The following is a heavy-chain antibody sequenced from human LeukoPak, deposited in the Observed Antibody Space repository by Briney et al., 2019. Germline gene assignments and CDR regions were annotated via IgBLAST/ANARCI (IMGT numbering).Heavy chain of an antibody. CDR1: GGSISSYY. CDR2: IYYSGST. D-gene: IGHD3-22*01. V-gene: IGHV4-59*01. CDR3: ARVPHYYDSSGYCGMDV. J-gene: IGHJ6*02. Sequence: SETLSLTCTVSGGSISSYYWSWIQQPPGKGLEWIGYIYYSGSTNYNPSLKSRVTISVDTSKNQFSLKLSSVTAADTAVYYCARVPHYYDSSGYCGMDVWGQGTTVTVSS.